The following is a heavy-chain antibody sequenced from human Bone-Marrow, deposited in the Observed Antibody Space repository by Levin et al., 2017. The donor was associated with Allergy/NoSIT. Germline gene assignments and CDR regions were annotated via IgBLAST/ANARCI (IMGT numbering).Heavy chain of an antibody. D-gene: IGHD1-26*01. V-gene: IGHV3-15*01. CDR1: GFSFTKVW. CDR2: IKSETDGGTI. J-gene: IGHJ4*02. CDR3: TTAGWARGIRDDY. Sequence: GESLKISCAASGFSFTKVWMTWVRQAPGKGLEWVGRIKSETDGGTIDYAAPVKGRFTISRDDSRSTLYLQMNSLKTEDTAGYYCTTAGWARGIRDDYWGQGTLVTVSS.